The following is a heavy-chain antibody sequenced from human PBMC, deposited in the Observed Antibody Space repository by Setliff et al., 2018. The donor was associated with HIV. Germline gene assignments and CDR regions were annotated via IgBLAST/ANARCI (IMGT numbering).Heavy chain of an antibody. V-gene: IGHV3-43*01. D-gene: IGHD2-2*01. CDR3: ARGKIVVVPAAMRPFDY. CDR2: ISWDGSST. J-gene: IGHJ4*02. CDR1: GFTFDDYT. Sequence: GGSLRLSCGASGFTFDDYTMHWVRQVPGKGLEWLSLISWDGSSTFYADSVKGRFTISRDNSKESLFLQMNSLTTEDTALYYCARGKIVVVPAAMRPFDYWGQGTLVTVSS.